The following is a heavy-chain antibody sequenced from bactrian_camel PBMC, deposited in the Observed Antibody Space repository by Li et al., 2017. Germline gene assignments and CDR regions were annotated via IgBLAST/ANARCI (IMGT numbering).Heavy chain of an antibody. Sequence: CSASGSTFNTCMAWFRQAPGKEREGVALIDTRGGTALADSVSGRFTISNDVAKNILYLQMNSLKPDDTAMYYCAATFWPYGGGCLQRPNKYSAWGQGTQVTVS. V-gene: IGHV3S57*01. D-gene: IGHD6*01. J-gene: IGHJ6*01. CDR3: AATFWPYGGGCLQRPNKYSA. CDR2: IDTRGGT. CDR1: GSTFNTC.